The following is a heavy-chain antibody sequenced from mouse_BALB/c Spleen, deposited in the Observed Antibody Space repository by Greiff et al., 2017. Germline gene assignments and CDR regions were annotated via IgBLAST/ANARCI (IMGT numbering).Heavy chain of an antibody. CDR1: GYTFTSYW. V-gene: IGHV1-69*02. CDR3: TRSTTVFDY. J-gene: IGHJ2*01. Sequence: QVQLQQPGAELVRPGASVKLSCKASGYTFTSYWINWVKQRPGQGLEWIGNIYPSDSYTNYNQKFKDKATLTVDKSSSTAYMQLSSPTSEDSAVYYCTRSTTVFDYWGQGTTLTVSS. D-gene: IGHD1-1*01. CDR2: IYPSDSYT.